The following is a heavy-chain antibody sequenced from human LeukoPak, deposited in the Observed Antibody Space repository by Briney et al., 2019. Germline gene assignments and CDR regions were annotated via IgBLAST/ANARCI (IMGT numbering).Heavy chain of an antibody. V-gene: IGHV4-31*03. CDR3: ARVGYYDFWSGYYTGFDY. D-gene: IGHD3-3*01. Sequence: SETLSLTCTVSGGSISSGGYYWSWIRQHPGKGLEWIGYIYYSGSTYYNPSLKSRVTISADTSKNQFSVKLSSVTAADTAVYYCARVGYYDFWSGYYTGFDYWGQGTLVTVSS. CDR1: GGSISSGGYY. CDR2: IYYSGST. J-gene: IGHJ4*02.